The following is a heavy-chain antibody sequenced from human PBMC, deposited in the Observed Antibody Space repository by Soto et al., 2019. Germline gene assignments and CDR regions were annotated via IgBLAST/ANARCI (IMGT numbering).Heavy chain of an antibody. D-gene: IGHD2-2*02. CDR2: INAGNGNT. CDR1: GYTFTSYA. V-gene: IGHV1-3*01. Sequence: QVQLVQSGAEVKKPGASVKVSCKASGYTFTSYAMHWVRQAPGQRLEWMGWINAGNGNTKYSQKFQGSVTITRDTSASTAYMELSSLRSQDTAVYYCARGVWLYSNYDYWGQGTLVTVSS. CDR3: ARGVWLYSNYDY. J-gene: IGHJ4*02.